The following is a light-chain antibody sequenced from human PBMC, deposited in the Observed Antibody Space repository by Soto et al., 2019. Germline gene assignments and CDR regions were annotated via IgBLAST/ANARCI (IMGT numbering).Light chain of an antibody. J-gene: IGKJ4*01. V-gene: IGKV1-39*01. CDR1: QSISGY. CDR2: AAS. Sequence: DIPMTQSPSSLSASVGDRVTITCRASQSISGYLNWYQRKPGKAPKLLIYAASSLQSGVPSRFSGSGSGTDFTLTIRSLQPEDFATYYCQQSYSTPRTFGGGTKVEIK. CDR3: QQSYSTPRT.